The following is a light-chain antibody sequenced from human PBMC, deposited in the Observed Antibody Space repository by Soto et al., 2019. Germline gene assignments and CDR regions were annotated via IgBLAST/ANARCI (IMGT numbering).Light chain of an antibody. Sequence: EIVLTQSPATLSLSPGERATLSCRASQSVSSNLAWYQQKPGQAPRLLIYGASTRATGIPARFSGSGSGTEFTLTISSLQSEDCAVYYCQQYDDWPPMYTVGQGTKVDIK. V-gene: IGKV3-15*01. CDR1: QSVSSN. J-gene: IGKJ2*01. CDR2: GAS. CDR3: QQYDDWPPMYT.